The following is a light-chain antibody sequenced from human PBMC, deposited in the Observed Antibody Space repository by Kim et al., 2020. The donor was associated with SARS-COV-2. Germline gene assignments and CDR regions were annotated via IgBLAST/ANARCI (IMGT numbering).Light chain of an antibody. CDR1: QSISSW. CDR3: QQYNSFPLT. CDR2: KAS. Sequence: DIQMTQSPSTLSASVGDRVTITCRASQSISSWLAWYQQKPGKAPKLLIYKASTLESGVPARFSGSGSGTDFTLTISSLQPDEFATYYCQQYNSFPLTFGGGTKVDIK. V-gene: IGKV1-5*03. J-gene: IGKJ4*01.